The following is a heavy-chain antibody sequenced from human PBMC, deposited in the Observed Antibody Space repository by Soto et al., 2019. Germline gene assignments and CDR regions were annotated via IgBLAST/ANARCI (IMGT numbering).Heavy chain of an antibody. Sequence: GGSLRLSCAASGFTFTSFWMNWVRQAPGKGLEWVANIKQDGSEKLSVDYVKGRFTISRDNAQNLLYLHMNSLRAEDTAVYYCAGGRGCFIESWGHGTLVTVSS. V-gene: IGHV3-7*01. CDR1: GFTFTSFW. D-gene: IGHD6-19*01. CDR2: IKQDGSEK. CDR3: AGGRGCFIES. J-gene: IGHJ5*01.